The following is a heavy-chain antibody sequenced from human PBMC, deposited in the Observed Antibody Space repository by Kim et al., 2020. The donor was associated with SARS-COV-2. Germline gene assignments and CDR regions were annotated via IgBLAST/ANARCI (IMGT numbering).Heavy chain of an antibody. D-gene: IGHD4-17*01. J-gene: IGHJ4*02. CDR3: ARHEEFGDYVGY. Sequence: SNPALKSRVTLSVDTSKNQFSLKLSSVTAADTAVYYCARHEEFGDYVGYWGQGTLVTVSS. V-gene: IGHV4-59*08.